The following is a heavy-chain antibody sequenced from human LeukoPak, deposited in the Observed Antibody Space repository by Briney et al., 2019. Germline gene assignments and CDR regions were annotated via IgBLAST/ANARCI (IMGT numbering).Heavy chain of an antibody. CDR3: ARGSSIAAAGELNWFDP. D-gene: IGHD6-13*01. CDR2: IYPGDSDT. J-gene: IGHJ5*02. CDR1: GYSFTSYW. Sequence: GESLKISCKGSGYSFTSYWIGWVRQMPGKGLEWMGIIYPGDSDTRYSPSFQGQVTISADKSISTAYLQWSSLKASDTAMYYCARGSSIAAAGELNWFDPWGQGTLVIVSS. V-gene: IGHV5-51*01.